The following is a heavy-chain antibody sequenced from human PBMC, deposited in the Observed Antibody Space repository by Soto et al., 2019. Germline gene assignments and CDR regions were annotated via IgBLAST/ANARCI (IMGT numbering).Heavy chain of an antibody. V-gene: IGHV1-46*01. CDR1: AYTFTSYY. CDR3: ARDRDVLRSFDWSSGYYYGMDV. CDR2: INPSGGST. Sequence: ASVKVSCKASAYTFTSYYMNWVRQAPGQGLEWMGIINPSGGSTSYAQKFQGRVTMTRDTSTSKVYMELSSLRSEDTAVYYCARDRDVLRSFDWSSGYYYGMDVWGQGTTVTVSS. D-gene: IGHD3-9*01. J-gene: IGHJ6*02.